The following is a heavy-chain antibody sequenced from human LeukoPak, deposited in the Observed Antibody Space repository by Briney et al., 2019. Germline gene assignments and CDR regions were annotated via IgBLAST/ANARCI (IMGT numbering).Heavy chain of an antibody. D-gene: IGHD3-3*01. CDR2: IIPIFGTA. CDR1: GGTFSSYA. CDR3: ARGKYYDFWSVNDL. J-gene: IGHJ2*01. Sequence: SVKVSCKASGGTFSSYAISWVRQAPGQGLEWMGGIIPIFGTANYAQKFQGRVTITADESTSTAYMELSSLRSEDTAAYYCARGKYYDFWSVNDLWGRGTLVTVSS. V-gene: IGHV1-69*13.